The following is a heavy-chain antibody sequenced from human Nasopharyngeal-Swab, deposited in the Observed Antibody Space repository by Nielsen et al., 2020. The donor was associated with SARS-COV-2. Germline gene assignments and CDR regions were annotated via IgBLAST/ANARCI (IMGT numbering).Heavy chain of an antibody. J-gene: IGHJ4*02. V-gene: IGHV4-59*01. Sequence: SEPLSLTCTVSGGSISSYYCSWIRQHPGKGLEWIGYIYYSGSTNYNPSLKSRVTISVDTSKNQFYLKLSSVTAADTAVYYCARTIIAAAEGYFDYWGQGTLVTVSS. CDR2: IYYSGST. CDR1: GGSISSYY. D-gene: IGHD6-13*01. CDR3: ARTIIAAAEGYFDY.